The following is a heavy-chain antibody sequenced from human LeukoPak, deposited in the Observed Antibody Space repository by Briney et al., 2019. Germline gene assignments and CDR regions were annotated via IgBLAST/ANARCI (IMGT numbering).Heavy chain of an antibody. Sequence: GRSLRLSCAASGFTFSSYGMHWVRQAPGKGLEWVAVIWYDGSNKYYADSVKGRFTISRDNSKNTLYLQMNSLRAEDTAVYYCARGGSYSSGSETDYWGQGTLVTVSS. CDR3: ARGGSYSSGSETDY. CDR2: IWYDGSNK. V-gene: IGHV3-33*01. CDR1: GFTFSSYG. D-gene: IGHD6-19*01. J-gene: IGHJ4*02.